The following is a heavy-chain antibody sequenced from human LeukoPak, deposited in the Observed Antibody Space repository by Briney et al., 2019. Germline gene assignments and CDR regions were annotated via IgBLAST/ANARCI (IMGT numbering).Heavy chain of an antibody. D-gene: IGHD2-21*02. CDR1: GYTFTSYY. J-gene: IGHJ4*02. CDR2: INPSGGST. CDR3: AREVSPIVVVTATTPSGDY. Sequence: ASVKVSCKASGYTFTSYYMHWVRQAPGQGLEWMGIINPSGGSTSYAQKFQGRVTMTRDTSTSTVYMELSSLRSEDTAVYYCAREVSPIVVVTATTPSGDYWGQGTLATVSS. V-gene: IGHV1-46*01.